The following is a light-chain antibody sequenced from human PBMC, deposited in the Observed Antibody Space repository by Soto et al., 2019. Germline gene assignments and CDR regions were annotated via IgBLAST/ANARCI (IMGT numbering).Light chain of an antibody. J-gene: IGLJ1*01. CDR1: SSDVGGYNH. CDR3: SSYTSSSTRV. CDR2: EVS. V-gene: IGLV2-14*01. Sequence: QSVLTQPASVSGSPGQSITISCTGTSSDVGGYNHFCWYQQHPGKAPKLMIYEVSNRPSGVSNRFSGSKSGNTASLTISGLQAEDEADYYCSSYTSSSTRVFGTGTKLTAL.